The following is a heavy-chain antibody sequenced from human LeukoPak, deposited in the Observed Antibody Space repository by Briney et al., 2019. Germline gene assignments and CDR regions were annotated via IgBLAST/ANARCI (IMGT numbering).Heavy chain of an antibody. CDR2: IYYSGST. CDR1: GGSISSGDYY. V-gene: IGHV4-30-4*08. J-gene: IGHJ4*02. D-gene: IGHD1-7*01. Sequence: SETLSLTCTVSGGSISSGDYYWSWIRQPPGKGLEWIGYIYYSGSTYYNPSLKGRVTISVDTSKNQFSLKLSSVTAADTAVYYCARGPNNWNYVYWGQGTLVTVSS. CDR3: ARGPNNWNYVY.